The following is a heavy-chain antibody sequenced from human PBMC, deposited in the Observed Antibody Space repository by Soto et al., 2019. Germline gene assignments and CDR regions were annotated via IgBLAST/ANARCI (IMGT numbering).Heavy chain of an antibody. Sequence: PSETLSLTCTVSGGSISSSSYYWGWIRQPPGKGLEWIGSIYYSGSTYYNPSLKSRVTISVDTSKNQLSLKLSSVTAADTGVYYCAMSTRYQMPFVYWGQGTLVTVSS. V-gene: IGHV4-39*01. J-gene: IGHJ4*02. CDR2: IYYSGST. CDR3: AMSTRYQMPFVY. D-gene: IGHD2-2*01. CDR1: GGSISSSSYY.